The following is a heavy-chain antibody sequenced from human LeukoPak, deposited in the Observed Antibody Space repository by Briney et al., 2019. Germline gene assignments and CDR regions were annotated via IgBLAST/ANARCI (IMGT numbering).Heavy chain of an antibody. Sequence: GGSLRLSCAASGFTFSSYSMNWVRQAPGKGLEWVSGINWNGGSTGYADSVKGRFTISRDNAKNSLYLQMNSLRAEDTALYHCARVAPTTVTTFPYYDYWGQGTLVTVSS. V-gene: IGHV3-20*01. D-gene: IGHD4-17*01. CDR2: INWNGGST. J-gene: IGHJ4*02. CDR3: ARVAPTTVTTFPYYDY. CDR1: GFTFSSYS.